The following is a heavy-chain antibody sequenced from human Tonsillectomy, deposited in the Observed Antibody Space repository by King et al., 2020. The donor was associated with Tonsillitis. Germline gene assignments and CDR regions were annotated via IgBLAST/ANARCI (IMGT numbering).Heavy chain of an antibody. CDR3: ARDLGGSGGDPGWCDP. Sequence: VQLQESGPGLVRPSETLSLTCTVSGVSISSYYWSWIRQPPGKGLEWIGSIYYSGSTDYNPSLKSRVTLSVHTSQNQFSLKLSSVTAADTAVYYCARDLGGSGGDPGWCDPWGQGTLVTVSS. CDR2: IYYSGST. V-gene: IGHV4-59*01. D-gene: IGHD2-15*01. CDR1: GVSISSYY. J-gene: IGHJ5*02.